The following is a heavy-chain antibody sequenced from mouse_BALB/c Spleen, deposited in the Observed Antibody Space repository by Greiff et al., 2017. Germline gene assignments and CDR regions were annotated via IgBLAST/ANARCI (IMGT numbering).Heavy chain of an antibody. CDR1: GYTFTNYW. CDR3: ARRYGSSYIGYAMDY. D-gene: IGHD1-1*01. Sequence: QVQLQQSGAELVRPGTSVKISCKASGYTFTNYWLGWVKQRPGHGLEWIGDIYPGGGYTNYNEKFKGKATLTADTSSSTAYMQLSSLTSEDSAVYFCARRYGSSYIGYAMDYWGQGTSVTVPS. CDR2: IYPGGGYT. J-gene: IGHJ4*01. V-gene: IGHV1-63*02.